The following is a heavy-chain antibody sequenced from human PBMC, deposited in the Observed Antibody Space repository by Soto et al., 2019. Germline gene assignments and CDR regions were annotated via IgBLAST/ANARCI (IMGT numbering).Heavy chain of an antibody. CDR1: GGSISSYY. CDR3: ARFSYDSSGYYFAY. Sequence: SETLSLTCTVSGGSISSYYWSWIRQPPGKGLEWIGYIYYSGSTNYNPSLKSRVTISVDTSKNQFSLKLSSVTAADTAVYYCARFSYDSSGYYFAYWGQGTLVTVSS. CDR2: IYYSGST. J-gene: IGHJ4*02. D-gene: IGHD3-22*01. V-gene: IGHV4-59*01.